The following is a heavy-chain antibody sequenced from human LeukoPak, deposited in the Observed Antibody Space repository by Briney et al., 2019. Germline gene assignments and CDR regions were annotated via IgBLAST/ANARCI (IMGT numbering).Heavy chain of an antibody. J-gene: IGHJ4*02. Sequence: GGSLRLSCAASGFTFSDSYMSWIRQAPGKGLEWVSAISGSGGSTYYADSVKGRFTISRDNSKNTLYLQMNSLRAEDTAVHYCAKVAVAGTLYYFDYWGQGTLVTVSS. D-gene: IGHD6-19*01. V-gene: IGHV3-23*01. CDR3: AKVAVAGTLYYFDY. CDR2: ISGSGGST. CDR1: GFTFSDSY.